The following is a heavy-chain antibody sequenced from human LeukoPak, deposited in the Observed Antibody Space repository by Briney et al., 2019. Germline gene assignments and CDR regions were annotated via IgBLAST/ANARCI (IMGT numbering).Heavy chain of an antibody. CDR2: IYDRGNT. CDR3: ARDQDYGDYVYAFDI. V-gene: IGHV4-59*01. Sequence: TSETLSLTCIVSGDSISSYFWSWIRQPPGKGLEWIGYIYDRGNTNCNPSLKSRVTISVDTSKNQFSLKLSSVTAADTAVYYCARDQDYGDYVYAFDIWGQGTMVTVSS. J-gene: IGHJ3*02. CDR1: GDSISSYF. D-gene: IGHD4-17*01.